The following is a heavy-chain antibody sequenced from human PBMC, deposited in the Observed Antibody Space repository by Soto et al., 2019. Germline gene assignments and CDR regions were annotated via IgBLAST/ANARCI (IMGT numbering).Heavy chain of an antibody. CDR3: AKDPGGLLWFGELFLASDAFDI. CDR2: ISGSGGST. Sequence: GGSLRLSCAASGFTFSSYAMSWVRQAPGKGLEWVSAISGSGGSTYYADSVKGRFTISRDNSKNTLYLQMNSLRAEDTAVYYCAKDPGGLLWFGELFLASDAFDIWGQGTMVTVSS. J-gene: IGHJ3*02. D-gene: IGHD3-10*01. V-gene: IGHV3-23*01. CDR1: GFTFSSYA.